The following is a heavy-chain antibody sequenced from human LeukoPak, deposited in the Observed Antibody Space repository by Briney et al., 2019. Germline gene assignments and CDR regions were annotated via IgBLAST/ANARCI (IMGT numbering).Heavy chain of an antibody. CDR2: IYYSGST. Sequence: NASETLSLTCTVSGGSISSYYWSWIRQSPGKGLEWIGYIYYSGSTNYNPSINSRLRLSVDTSKNQFSLRLSSVTAEDTAVYYCARHSSDFWSGYYTKYYGVDVWGRGTTVTVSS. V-gene: IGHV4-59*08. CDR3: ARHSSDFWSGYYTKYYGVDV. J-gene: IGHJ6*02. CDR1: GGSISSYY. D-gene: IGHD3-3*01.